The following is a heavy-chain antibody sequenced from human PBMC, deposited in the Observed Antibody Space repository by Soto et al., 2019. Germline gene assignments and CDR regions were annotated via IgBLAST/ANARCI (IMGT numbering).Heavy chain of an antibody. CDR2: IYYSGST. D-gene: IGHD2-2*01. CDR3: ATPRSFGDCSRASCYDAFDI. J-gene: IGHJ3*02. V-gene: IGHV4-39*01. CDR1: GGYISSSSYY. Sequence: QLQLQESGPGLLKPSETLSLTCTVSGGYISSSSYYRGWIRQPPGKGPEWIGSIYYSGSTYYNPSLTRPVTLTVDSFTNRFSLRLSPVSASDSAVYYCATPRSFGDCSRASCYDAFDIWGQGTMVTF.